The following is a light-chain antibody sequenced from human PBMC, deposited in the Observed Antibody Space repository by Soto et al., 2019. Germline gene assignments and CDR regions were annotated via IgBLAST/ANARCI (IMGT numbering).Light chain of an antibody. Sequence: DIQLTQSPSSLSASVGDRVTIACRATQGIRSELGWYQQKPGKAPKRLMYAASSLQSGVPSRFSGSGSGTEFTLTISSLQPEDFATYYCLQHNSYPLTFGQGTRLEIK. CDR3: LQHNSYPLT. J-gene: IGKJ5*01. V-gene: IGKV1-17*01. CDR2: AAS. CDR1: QGIRSE.